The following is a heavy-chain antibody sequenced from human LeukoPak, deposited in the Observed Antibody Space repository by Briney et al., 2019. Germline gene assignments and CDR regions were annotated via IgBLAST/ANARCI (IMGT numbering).Heavy chain of an antibody. CDR1: GFTFSSYS. CDR3: AREESNVWFGELLGAFDI. J-gene: IGHJ3*02. D-gene: IGHD3-10*01. CDR2: ISYDGSNK. V-gene: IGHV3-30*03. Sequence: GGSLRLSCAASGFTFSSYSMNWVRQAPGKGLEWVSVISYDGSNKYYADSVKGRFTISRDNSKNTLYLQMNSLRAEDTAVYYCAREESNVWFGELLGAFDIWGQGTMVTVSS.